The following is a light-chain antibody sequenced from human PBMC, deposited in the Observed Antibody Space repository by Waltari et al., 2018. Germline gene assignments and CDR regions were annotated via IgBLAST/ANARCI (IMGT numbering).Light chain of an antibody. J-gene: IGKJ2*01. CDR1: QSIDFQ. CDR3: QQSYSRPPNT. CDR2: DAS. V-gene: IGKV3-11*01. Sequence: EIVLTQSPVTLSVSPGERVTLSCRASQSIDFQLAWYQQRPGQAPRLVISDASYRATGIPARFSGSGSGTDFTLTISSLEPEDIATYYCQQSYSRPPNTFGQGTKLEIK.